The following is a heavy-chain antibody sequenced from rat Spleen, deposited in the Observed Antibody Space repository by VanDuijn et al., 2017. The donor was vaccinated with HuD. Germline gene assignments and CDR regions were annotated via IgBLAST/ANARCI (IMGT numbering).Heavy chain of an antibody. CDR1: GFTFSNFY. J-gene: IGHJ2*01. D-gene: IGHD1-1*01. V-gene: IGHV5-29*01. CDR2: ISYDGSTT. CDR3: ARHEDYSGLDY. Sequence: EVQLVESGAGLVQPGRSMNLSCAASGFTFSNFYMAWVRQAPTKGLEWVATISYDGSTTYYRDSVKGRFTISRDNAKSTLYLQMDSLRSEDTATYYCARHEDYSGLDYWGQGVMVTVSS.